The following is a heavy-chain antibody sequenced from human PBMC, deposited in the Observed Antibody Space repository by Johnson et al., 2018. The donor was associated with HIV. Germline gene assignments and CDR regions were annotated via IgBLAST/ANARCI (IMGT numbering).Heavy chain of an antibody. CDR3: AKPPSMGADAFDI. V-gene: IGHV3-30*18. Sequence: QVQLVESGGGLVQPGGSLRLSCAASGFTVSSNYMSWVRQAPGKGLEWVAVISYDGSNKYYADSVKGRFTISRDNSKNTLYLQMNSLRAEDTAVYYCAKPPSMGADAFDIWGQGTMVTVSS. J-gene: IGHJ3*02. CDR1: GFTVSSNY. CDR2: ISYDGSNK. D-gene: IGHD3-16*01.